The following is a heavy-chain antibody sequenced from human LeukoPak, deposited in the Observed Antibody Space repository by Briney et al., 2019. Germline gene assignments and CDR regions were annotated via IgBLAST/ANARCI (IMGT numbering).Heavy chain of an antibody. J-gene: IGHJ4*02. Sequence: SQTLYLTCNVSGCSISSGGYYWSWIRQHPGKDLEWIGYIYYSGSTYYNPSLKSRVTISVDTSKNQFSLKLSSVTAADTAVYYCARARPPGAPYYIDYWGQGTLVTVSS. D-gene: IGHD1-14*01. CDR3: ARARPPGAPYYIDY. CDR2: IYYSGST. CDR1: GCSISSGGYY. V-gene: IGHV4-31*03.